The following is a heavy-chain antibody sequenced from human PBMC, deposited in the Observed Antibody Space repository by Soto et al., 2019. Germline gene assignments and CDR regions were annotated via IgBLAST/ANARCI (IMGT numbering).Heavy chain of an antibody. D-gene: IGHD3-9*01. Sequence: GESLKISCKGSGYSFTSYWIGWVRQMPGKGLEWMGIIYPGDSDTRYSPSFQGQVTISADKSISTAYLQWSSLKASDTAMYYCARTISSGYYYYYVMDVWGQGTTVTVSS. CDR2: IYPGDSDT. J-gene: IGHJ6*02. V-gene: IGHV5-51*01. CDR1: GYSFTSYW. CDR3: ARTISSGYYYYYVMDV.